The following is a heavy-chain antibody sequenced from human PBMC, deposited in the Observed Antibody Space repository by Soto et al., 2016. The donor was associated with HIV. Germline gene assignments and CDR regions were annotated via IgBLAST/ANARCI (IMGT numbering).Heavy chain of an antibody. CDR1: GYTLTELS. Sequence: QVQLVQSGAEVKKPGASVKVSCKVSGYTLTELSIHWVRQAPGKGLEWMGSFDPEDGEPVYAQKFQGRVTLTQDTLRDIDVAYMKLSSLRSEDTAVYYCAASERGSYRGYDWFDPWGQGTLVTVSS. D-gene: IGHD3-16*02. CDR3: AASERGSYRGYDWFDP. CDR2: FDPEDGEP. V-gene: IGHV1-24*01. J-gene: IGHJ5*01.